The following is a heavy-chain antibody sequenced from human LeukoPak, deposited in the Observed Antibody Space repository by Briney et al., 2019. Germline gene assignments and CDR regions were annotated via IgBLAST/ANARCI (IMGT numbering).Heavy chain of an antibody. CDR2: IYTSGST. V-gene: IGHV4-4*07. CDR3: ARDGRGYASSWYFDL. CDR1: GGSISSSY. J-gene: IGHJ4*02. Sequence: SETLSLTCTVSGGSISSSYWSCIRQPAGKGLEWIGRIYTSGSTNYSPSLKSRVTLSVDTSRNQFSLRLSSVTAAETAVYYCARDGRGYASSWYFDLWGQGTLVTVSS. D-gene: IGHD6-13*01.